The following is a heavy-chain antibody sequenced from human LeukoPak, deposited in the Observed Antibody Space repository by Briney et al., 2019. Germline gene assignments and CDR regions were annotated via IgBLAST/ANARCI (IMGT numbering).Heavy chain of an antibody. CDR1: GFTFSSYN. CDR2: ITSSSTFI. Sequence: QPGGSLRLSCAASGFTFSSYNMNWVRQAPGKGQEWVSYITSSSTFIYYADSVKGRFTIARDNAKNSLYLQMNSLRAEDTAVYYCARDPYFYGSGSYQDYYYYMDVWGKGTTVTVSS. V-gene: IGHV3-48*01. D-gene: IGHD3-10*01. J-gene: IGHJ6*03. CDR3: ARDPYFYGSGSYQDYYYYMDV.